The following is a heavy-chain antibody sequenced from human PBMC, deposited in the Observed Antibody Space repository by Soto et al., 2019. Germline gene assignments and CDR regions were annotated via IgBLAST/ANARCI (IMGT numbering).Heavy chain of an antibody. CDR3: ARTRGITMIVGGIFDY. CDR2: IIPILGIA. Sequence: QVQLVQSGAEVKKPGSSVKVSCKASGGTFSSYTISWVRQAPGQGLEWMGRIIPILGIANYAQKFQGRVTITADKSTSTAYMALSSLRSEDTAVYYCARTRGITMIVGGIFDYWGQGTLVTVSS. V-gene: IGHV1-69*02. J-gene: IGHJ4*02. CDR1: GGTFSSYT. D-gene: IGHD3-22*01.